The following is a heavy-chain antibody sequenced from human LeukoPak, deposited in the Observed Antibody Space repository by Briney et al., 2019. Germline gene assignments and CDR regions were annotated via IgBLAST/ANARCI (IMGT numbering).Heavy chain of an antibody. V-gene: IGHV4-31*03. J-gene: IGHJ6*02. D-gene: IGHD3-16*01. Sequence: SRTLSLTCIVSGGSISSGGYYWSWIRQHPGTGLEWIGYIYYSGSTYYNPSLKSRVTISVDTSKNQFSLKLSSVTAADTAVYYCARDRSNLWGYGMDVWGQGTTVTVSS. CDR2: IYYSGST. CDR3: ARDRSNLWGYGMDV. CDR1: GGSISSGGYY.